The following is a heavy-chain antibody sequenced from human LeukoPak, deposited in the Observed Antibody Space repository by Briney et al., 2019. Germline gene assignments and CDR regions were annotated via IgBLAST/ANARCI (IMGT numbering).Heavy chain of an antibody. Sequence: GGSLRLSCAASGFTFSSYAMSWVRQAPGKGLEWVSAISGSGGSTYYADSVKGRSTISRDNSKNTLYLQMNSLRAEDMAVYYCAKDDFYGDLTVGFYFDYWGQGTLVTVSS. D-gene: IGHD4-17*01. J-gene: IGHJ4*02. V-gene: IGHV3-23*01. CDR1: GFTFSSYA. CDR3: AKDDFYGDLTVGFYFDY. CDR2: ISGSGGST.